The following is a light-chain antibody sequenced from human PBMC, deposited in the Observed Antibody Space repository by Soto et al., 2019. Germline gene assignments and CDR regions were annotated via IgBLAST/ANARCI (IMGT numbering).Light chain of an antibody. CDR3: SSYADTNSVI. V-gene: IGLV2-14*01. J-gene: IGLJ2*01. Sequence: QSALTQPASGSGSPGQSITISCTGTSRDVAIYNYVSWYQQQPGKAPKLMIYKVTNRPSGVPNRFSGSRSGNTASLTISGLQAADEADYYCSSYADTNSVIFGAGTKLTVL. CDR2: KVT. CDR1: SRDVAIYNY.